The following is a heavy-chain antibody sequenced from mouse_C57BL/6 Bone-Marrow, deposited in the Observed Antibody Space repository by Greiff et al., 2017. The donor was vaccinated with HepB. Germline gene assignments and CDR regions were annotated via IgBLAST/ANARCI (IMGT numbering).Heavy chain of an antibody. V-gene: IGHV5-17*01. D-gene: IGHD1-1*01. Sequence: EVKVVESGGGLVKPGGSLKLSCAASGFTFSDYGMHWVRQAPEKGLEWVAYISSGSSTIYYADTVKGRFTISRDNAKNTLFLQMTSLRSEDTAMYYCARSRHGSSYGFDVWGTGTTVTVSS. CDR2: ISSGSSTI. CDR1: GFTFSDYG. CDR3: ARSRHGSSYGFDV. J-gene: IGHJ1*03.